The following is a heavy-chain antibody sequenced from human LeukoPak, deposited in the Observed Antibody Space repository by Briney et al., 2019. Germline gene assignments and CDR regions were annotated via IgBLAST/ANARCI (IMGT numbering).Heavy chain of an antibody. Sequence: GGSLRLSCAASGFTFSSYGMSWVRQPPGEGLEWVSFIRGSGGSTYYADSVKGRLTISRDSSKNTVYLQMNGLRAEDTAVYYCAKGGNSGRTYYYYYMDVWGKGTTVTVSS. CDR1: GFTFSSYG. CDR3: AKGGNSGRTYYYYYMDV. J-gene: IGHJ6*03. V-gene: IGHV3-23*01. D-gene: IGHD6-19*01. CDR2: IRGSGGST.